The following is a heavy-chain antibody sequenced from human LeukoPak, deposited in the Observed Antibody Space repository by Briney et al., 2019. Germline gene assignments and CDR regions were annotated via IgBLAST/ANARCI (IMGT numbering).Heavy chain of an antibody. Sequence: GGSLRLSCGASGFTFSSYAMSWVRQAPGKGLEWVSAISGSGGSTYYADSVKGRFTISRDNSKNTLYLQMNSLRAEDTAVYYCAKDYRYCSSTSCLNYFDYWGQGTLVTVSS. J-gene: IGHJ4*02. CDR1: GFTFSSYA. V-gene: IGHV3-23*01. CDR2: ISGSGGST. CDR3: AKDYRYCSSTSCLNYFDY. D-gene: IGHD2-2*01.